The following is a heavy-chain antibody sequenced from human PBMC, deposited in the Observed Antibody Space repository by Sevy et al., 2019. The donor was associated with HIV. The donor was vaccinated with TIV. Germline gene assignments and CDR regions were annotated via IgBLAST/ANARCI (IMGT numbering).Heavy chain of an antibody. D-gene: IGHD2-21*01. J-gene: IGHJ6*02. Sequence: GGSLRLSCAASGFKFNDFAMHWVRQAPGKGLGWVSGISWNSGNIDYEDSVKGRLTISGDKAKNPLYLQMNSLRTEDTALYYCARDIGCGWGQGCYYSGMDVWGQGTTVTVSS. V-gene: IGHV3-9*01. CDR2: ISWNSGNI. CDR1: GFKFNDFA. CDR3: ARDIGCGWGQGCYYSGMDV.